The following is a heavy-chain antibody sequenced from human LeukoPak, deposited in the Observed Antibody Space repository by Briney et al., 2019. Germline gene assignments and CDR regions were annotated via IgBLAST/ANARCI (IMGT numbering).Heavy chain of an antibody. D-gene: IGHD1-14*01. Sequence: GGSLRLSCAASGFTVITNDMTWVRQAPGKGLEWVSVLCDGNTKYADSVQGRFTISRDNSKNTLYLEMNSLSPGDTAVYYCARGVEPLAANTLAYWGQGTLVTVSS. CDR3: ARGVEPLAANTLAY. CDR1: GFTVITND. J-gene: IGHJ4*02. V-gene: IGHV3-53*01. CDR2: LCDGNT.